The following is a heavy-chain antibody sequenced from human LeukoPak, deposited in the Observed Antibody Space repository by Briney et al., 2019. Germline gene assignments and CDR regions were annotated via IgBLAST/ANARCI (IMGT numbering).Heavy chain of an antibody. D-gene: IGHD6-6*01. CDR2: IFHSGST. CDR1: GDAISTHY. CDR3: AKAPRPYSSSSGDFDY. Sequence: SETLSLTCTFSGDAISTHYWSWIRQPPGRGLEYIGHIFHSGSTNYNPSLRSRVTISLDTSKHQFSLRLTSVTAADTAVYYCAKAPRPYSSSSGDFDYWGQGTLVTVSS. J-gene: IGHJ4*02. V-gene: IGHV4-59*11.